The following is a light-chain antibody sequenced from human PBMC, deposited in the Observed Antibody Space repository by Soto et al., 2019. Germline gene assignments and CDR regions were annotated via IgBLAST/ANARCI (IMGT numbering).Light chain of an antibody. CDR2: EGS. V-gene: IGLV2-23*01. CDR3: CSYAGSNTWV. CDR1: YSEIGTYIL. Sequence: QSALTQPASVSGSPGQSITISCTGTYSEIGTYILVSWYQQHPGKAPKLLIYEGSNRPSGVSNRFSGSKSGTTASLTISGLQAEDEADYYCCSYAGSNTWVFGGGTKVTVL. J-gene: IGLJ3*02.